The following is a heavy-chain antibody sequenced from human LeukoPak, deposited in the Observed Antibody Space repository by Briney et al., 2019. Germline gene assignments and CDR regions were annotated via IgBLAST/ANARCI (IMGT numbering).Heavy chain of an antibody. Sequence: SETLSLTCAVYGGSFSGYYWSWIRQHPGQGLEWIGYIYYSGSTYYNPSLKSRVTISVDTSKNQFSLKLSSVTAADTAVYYCARAAVVAATLDYWGQGTLVTVSS. CDR3: ARAAVVAATLDY. V-gene: IGHV4-31*11. CDR2: IYYSGST. D-gene: IGHD2-15*01. J-gene: IGHJ4*02. CDR1: GGSFSGYY.